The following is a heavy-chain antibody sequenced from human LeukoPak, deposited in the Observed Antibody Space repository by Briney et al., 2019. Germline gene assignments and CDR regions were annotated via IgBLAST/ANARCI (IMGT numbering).Heavy chain of an antibody. D-gene: IGHD6-13*01. V-gene: IGHV3-21*01. CDR2: ISSSSSLI. CDR3: AKVDMGDYSSSPVPYYNYYMNV. CDR1: GFTFSYYS. Sequence: GGSLRLSCAASGFTFSYYSMNWVRQAPGRGLEWVSCISSSSSLIFYSDSVRGRFTISRDNAKNLLYLHMNSLRVEDTAVYYCAKVDMGDYSSSPVPYYNYYMNVWGKGTTVTVSS. J-gene: IGHJ6*03.